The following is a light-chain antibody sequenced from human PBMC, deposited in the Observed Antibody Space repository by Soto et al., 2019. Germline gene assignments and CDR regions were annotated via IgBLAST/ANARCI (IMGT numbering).Light chain of an antibody. CDR3: RSYAASNNFYFV. V-gene: IGLV2-8*01. J-gene: IGLJ3*02. CDR2: EVT. Sequence: QSALTQPPSASWSPGQSVTISCTGTSSDVGGYNYVSWYQQYPGRAPKLMIYEVTKRPSGVPDRFSGSKSGNTASLTLSGLQAEDEADYYCRSYAASNNFYFVFGGGTKLTVL. CDR1: SSDVGGYNY.